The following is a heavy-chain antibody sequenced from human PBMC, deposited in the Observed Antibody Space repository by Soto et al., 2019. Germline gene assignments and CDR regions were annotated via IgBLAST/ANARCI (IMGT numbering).Heavy chain of an antibody. V-gene: IGHV2-5*02. CDR1: GFSLNTSGVG. CDR3: ARTYSSTWYGFYYYMEV. CDR2: IYWDGDK. Sequence: QITLKESGPTQVKPSQTLTLTCTFSGFSLNTSGVGVGWIRQPPGKALEWLALIYWDGDKRYSTSLKTRLTITKDTTQNPVGLQMTKMDPVDTATFYCARTYSSTWYGFYYYMEVWGAGTTVTVSS. J-gene: IGHJ6*03. D-gene: IGHD2-2*01.